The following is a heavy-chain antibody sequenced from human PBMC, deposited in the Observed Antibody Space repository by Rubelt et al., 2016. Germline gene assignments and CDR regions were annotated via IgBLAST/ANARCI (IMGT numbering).Heavy chain of an antibody. J-gene: IGHJ2*01. D-gene: IGHD6-13*01. Sequence: QVQLQESGPGLVKPSETLSLTCSVSGGSISSDHWSWIRQPPGKGLEWIGSIYYSGSTYYNPSLKSRVTISVDTSKNQFSLKLSSVTAADTAVYYCARVRAAAGFYWYFDLWGRGTLVTVSS. CDR2: IYYSGST. CDR3: ARVRAAAGFYWYFDL. V-gene: IGHV4-39*07. CDR1: GGSISSDH.